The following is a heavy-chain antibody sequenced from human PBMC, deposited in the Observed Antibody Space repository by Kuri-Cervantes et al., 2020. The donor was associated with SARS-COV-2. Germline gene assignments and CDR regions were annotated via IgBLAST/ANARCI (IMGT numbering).Heavy chain of an antibody. J-gene: IGHJ4*02. CDR3: AKEGDILSPYFDY. CDR2: IYYSGST. D-gene: IGHD3-9*01. Sequence: GSLRLSCTVSGGSISSSSYYWGWIRQPTGKGLEWIGSIYYSGSTNYYPSLKSRVTISTDTSKNQFSLKLSSVTAADTAVYYCAKEGDILSPYFDYWGQGTLVTVSS. CDR1: GGSISSSSYY. V-gene: IGHV4-39*07.